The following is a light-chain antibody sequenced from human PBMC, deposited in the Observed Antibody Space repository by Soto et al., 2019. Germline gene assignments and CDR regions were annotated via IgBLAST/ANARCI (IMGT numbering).Light chain of an antibody. CDR1: SSDVGDYNS. CDR3: SSFITTHTLF. CDR2: EVS. J-gene: IGLJ2*01. V-gene: IGLV2-14*01. Sequence: QSVLTQPASVSGSPGQSIAISCSGTSSDVGDYNSVSWYQHHTGKVPKLVIFEVSNRPSGVSNRFSGSKSGNTASLTISGLQPEDEAEYYCSSFITTHTLFFGGGTKLTVL.